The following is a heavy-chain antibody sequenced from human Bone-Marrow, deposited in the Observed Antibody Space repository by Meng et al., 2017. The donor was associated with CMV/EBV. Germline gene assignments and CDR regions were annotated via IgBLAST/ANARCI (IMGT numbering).Heavy chain of an antibody. CDR2: IYWNDDK. CDR1: GFSLSTSGVG. Sequence: SGPTLVNPTQTLTLTCTFSGFSLSTSGVGVGWIRQPPGKALEWFALIYWNDDKRYSPYLKCRLTITKDTSKNQVVLTMTNMEPVDTAEYYCAHRLRIRHPVNDAFDIWGQGTRVTVSS. J-gene: IGHJ3*02. V-gene: IGHV2-5*01. CDR3: AHRLRIRHPVNDAFDI. D-gene: IGHD4-17*01.